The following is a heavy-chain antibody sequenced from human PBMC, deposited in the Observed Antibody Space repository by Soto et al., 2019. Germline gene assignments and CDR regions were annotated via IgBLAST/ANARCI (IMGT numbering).Heavy chain of an antibody. CDR1: GGIFRRYA. V-gene: IGHV1-69*01. Sequence: QVQLLQSGAEVKKPGSSVKVSCTVSGGIFRRYAISWVRQAPGQGLEWLGGIVPIFGTTNYAQKFQGRVTITADESTSTAYMDLSSLRSDDTAVYYCARPDEGSYSSNHHYYYAFDVWGQGTTVTVSS. CDR2: IVPIFGTT. J-gene: IGHJ6*02. D-gene: IGHD3-16*01. CDR3: ARPDEGSYSSNHHYYYAFDV.